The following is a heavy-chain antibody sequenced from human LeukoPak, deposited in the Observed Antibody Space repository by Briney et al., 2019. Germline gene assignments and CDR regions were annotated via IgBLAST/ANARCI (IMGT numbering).Heavy chain of an antibody. CDR2: ISGSGGST. Sequence: GGSLRLSCAASGFRFSIYAMSWVRQAPGKGLEWVSGISGSGGSTYYADSVKGRFTISRDNSKNTLYVQMNSLRAEDTAVYYCAKGLYYYGSGSYPIYYYYGMDVWGRGTTVAVSS. J-gene: IGHJ6*02. CDR3: AKGLYYYGSGSYPIYYYYGMDV. D-gene: IGHD3-10*01. V-gene: IGHV3-23*01. CDR1: GFRFSIYA.